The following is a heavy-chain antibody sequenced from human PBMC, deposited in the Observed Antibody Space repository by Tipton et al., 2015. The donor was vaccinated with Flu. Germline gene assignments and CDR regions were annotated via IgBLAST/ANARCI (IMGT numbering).Heavy chain of an antibody. Sequence: QLMQSGAEVRKPGASVKVSCKASGYTFTNYDINWVRQATGQGLEWMGWMSPNTGNTGYAQKFQGRVTMTRDTSISTAFMELSSLRSEDTAVYYCARVPPFNNWNDESDYWGQGTLVTVSS. D-gene: IGHD1-20*01. J-gene: IGHJ4*02. CDR1: GYTFTNYD. V-gene: IGHV1-8*01. CDR2: MSPNTGNT. CDR3: ARVPPFNNWNDESDY.